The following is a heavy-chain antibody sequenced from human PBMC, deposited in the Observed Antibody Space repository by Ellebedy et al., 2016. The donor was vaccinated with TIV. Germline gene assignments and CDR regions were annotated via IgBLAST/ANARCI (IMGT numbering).Heavy chain of an antibody. Sequence: GESLKISCAASGFTFRSYGMHWVRQAPGKGLEWVAVISSDGISKNYADSVKGRFTIPRDNSKNTLFLQMNSLRPDDTAVYYCAKDLGRWLDYFDYWGQGALVTVSS. CDR1: GFTFRSYG. CDR3: AKDLGRWLDYFDY. D-gene: IGHD6-19*01. J-gene: IGHJ4*02. V-gene: IGHV3-30*18. CDR2: ISSDGISK.